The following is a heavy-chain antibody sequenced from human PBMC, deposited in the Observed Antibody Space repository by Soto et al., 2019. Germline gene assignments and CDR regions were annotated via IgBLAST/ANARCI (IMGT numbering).Heavy chain of an antibody. CDR1: GYSFTSFG. Sequence: QVQLVQSEGEVKQPGASVKLSCKASGYSFTSFGISWVRQAPGQGLEWMGWISPNSGATRYAQNLQGRVTMTTETSTTTAYLELRSLTSDDTALYYCVSEMWTNSGPQNFFDFWGLGALVTVSS. CDR2: ISPNSGAT. D-gene: IGHD7-27*01. CDR3: VSEMWTNSGPQNFFDF. J-gene: IGHJ4*02. V-gene: IGHV1-18*01.